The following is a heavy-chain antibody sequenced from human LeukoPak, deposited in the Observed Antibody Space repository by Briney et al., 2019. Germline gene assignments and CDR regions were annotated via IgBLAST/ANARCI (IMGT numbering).Heavy chain of an antibody. J-gene: IGHJ4*02. CDR3: AGTSYVSGLYFPAD. V-gene: IGHV3-30*04. D-gene: IGHD6-25*01. Sequence: GGSLRLSCAASGFTFSSYAMHWVRQAPGKGLEWVAVISYDGSNKYYADSVKGRFTISRDNAKNSLYLQMNSLGAEDTAVYYCAGTSYVSGLYFPADWGQGTLVTVSS. CDR2: ISYDGSNK. CDR1: GFTFSSYA.